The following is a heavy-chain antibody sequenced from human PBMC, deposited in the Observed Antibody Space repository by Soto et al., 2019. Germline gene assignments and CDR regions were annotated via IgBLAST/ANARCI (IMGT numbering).Heavy chain of an antibody. CDR3: AHTVLTARWFDP. CDR1: GVSLSTTEVG. D-gene: IGHD6-19*01. Sequence: QITLKESGPTLVKPTQTLTLTCTFSGVSLSTTEVGVGWIRLPPGKALGWLALIYWDDDKRYSPSLKTRLTTTTDTSKNQVVLTMPMMDTVDTAKYYGAHTVLTARWFDPCGKGTMISVSS. J-gene: IGHJ5*02. CDR2: IYWDDDK. V-gene: IGHV2-5*02.